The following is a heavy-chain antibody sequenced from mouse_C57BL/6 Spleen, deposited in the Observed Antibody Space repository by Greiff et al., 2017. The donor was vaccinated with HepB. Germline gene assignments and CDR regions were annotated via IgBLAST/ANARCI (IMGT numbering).Heavy chain of an antibody. V-gene: IGHV1-63*01. CDR3: ARNGAYYFDY. J-gene: IGHJ2*01. Sequence: VKLQESGAELVRPGTSVKMSCKASGYTFTNYWIGWAKQRPGHGLEWIGDIYPGGGYTNYNEKFKGKATLTADKSSSTAYMQFSSLTSEDSAIYYCARNGAYYFDYWGQGTTLTVSS. CDR2: IYPGGGYT. CDR1: GYTFTNYW.